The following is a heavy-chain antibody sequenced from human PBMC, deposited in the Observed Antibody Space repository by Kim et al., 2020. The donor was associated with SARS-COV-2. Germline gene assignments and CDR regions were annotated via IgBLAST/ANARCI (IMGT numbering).Heavy chain of an antibody. V-gene: IGHV3-74*01. CDR3: VREDCSTTSCQKPNYFDS. D-gene: IGHD2-2*01. Sequence: VKGRFTITRDNTKNTLYLQMNRLRAEDTATYYCVREDCSTTSCQKPNYFDSWGQGTLVTVSS. J-gene: IGHJ4*02.